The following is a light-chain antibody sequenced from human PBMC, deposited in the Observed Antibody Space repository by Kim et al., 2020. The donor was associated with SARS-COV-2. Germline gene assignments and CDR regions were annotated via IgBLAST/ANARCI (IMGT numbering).Light chain of an antibody. CDR2: EAS. CDR3: MQGIHLRT. CDR1: QSLLHSDGKSY. Sequence: DIVMTQTPLSLSVTPGQPASISCKSSQSLLHSDGKSYLSWYLQKAGQPPQLLIYEASNRFSGVPDRFSGSGSGTDFTLKISRVEAEDVGVYYCMQGIHLRTFGQGTKVDIK. V-gene: IGKV2D-29*01. J-gene: IGKJ1*01.